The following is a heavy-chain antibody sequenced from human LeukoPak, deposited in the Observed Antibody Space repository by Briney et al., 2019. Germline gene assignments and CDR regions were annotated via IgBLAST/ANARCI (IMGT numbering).Heavy chain of an antibody. V-gene: IGHV1-69*04. Sequence: ASVKVSCKASGGTFSSYAISWVRQAPGQGLEWMGRIIPILGIANYAQKFQGRVTITADKSTSTAYMELSSLRSEDTAVYYCARAAVEDYVWGSYRSVAFGIWGQGTMVTVSS. D-gene: IGHD3-16*02. CDR3: ARAAVEDYVWGSYRSVAFGI. CDR1: GGTFSSYA. J-gene: IGHJ3*02. CDR2: IIPILGIA.